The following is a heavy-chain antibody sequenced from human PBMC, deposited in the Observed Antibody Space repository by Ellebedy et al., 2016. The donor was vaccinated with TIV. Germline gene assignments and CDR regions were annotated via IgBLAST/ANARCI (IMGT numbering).Heavy chain of an antibody. V-gene: IGHV4-59*01. Sequence: SETLSLTXTVSGGSIISYYWSWIRQPPGKGLEWLGYIYYSGSTNYNPSLKSRVTISVDTSKNQFSLKLSSVTAADTAVYYCARGVGYALDYWGQGTLVTVSS. CDR3: ARGVGYALDY. J-gene: IGHJ4*02. CDR1: GGSIISYY. D-gene: IGHD5-18*01. CDR2: IYYSGST.